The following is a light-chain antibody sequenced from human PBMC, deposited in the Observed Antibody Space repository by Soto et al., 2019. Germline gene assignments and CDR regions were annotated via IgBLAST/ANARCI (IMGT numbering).Light chain of an antibody. J-gene: IGLJ1*01. Sequence: QSALTQPASVSESPGQSITISCTGTSSDVGGYNYVSWYQQHPGKAPKLMIYDVSNRPSGVSNRFSGSKSGNTASLTISGLQAEDEANYYCSSYTSSSSYVFGTGTKLTVL. CDR2: DVS. CDR1: SSDVGGYNY. V-gene: IGLV2-14*01. CDR3: SSYTSSSSYV.